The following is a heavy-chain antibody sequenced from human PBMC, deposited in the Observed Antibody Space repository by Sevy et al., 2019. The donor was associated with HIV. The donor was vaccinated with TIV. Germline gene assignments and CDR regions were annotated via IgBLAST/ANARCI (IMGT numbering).Heavy chain of an antibody. J-gene: IGHJ4*02. V-gene: IGHV4-59*01. CDR2: IYYSGST. CDR1: GGSISSYY. Sequence: SETLSLTCTVSGGSISSYYWSWIRQPPGKGLEWIGYIYYSGSTNYNPSLKSRVTISVDTSKNQFSLKLSSVTAADTAVYYCARVYSSGWLDYWGQRTLVTVSS. CDR3: ARVYSSGWLDY. D-gene: IGHD6-19*01.